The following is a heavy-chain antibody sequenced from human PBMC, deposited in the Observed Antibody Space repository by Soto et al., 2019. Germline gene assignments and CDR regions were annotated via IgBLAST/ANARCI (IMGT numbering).Heavy chain of an antibody. CDR1: GGSFSGYY. CDR3: AAYIIAGATPERYFDY. V-gene: IGHV4-34*01. D-gene: IGHD1-26*01. Sequence: SETLSLTCAVYGGSFSGYYWSWIRQPPGKGLEWIGEINHSGSTNYNPSLKSRVTISVDTSKNQFSLKLSSVTAADTAVYYCAAYIIAGATPERYFDYWGQGTLVPVSS. J-gene: IGHJ4*02. CDR2: INHSGST.